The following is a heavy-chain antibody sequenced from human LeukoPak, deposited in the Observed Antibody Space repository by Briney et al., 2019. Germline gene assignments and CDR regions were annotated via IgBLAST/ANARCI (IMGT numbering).Heavy chain of an antibody. CDR1: GFTFSSYA. D-gene: IGHD6-13*01. J-gene: IGHJ4*02. CDR2: ISYDGSNK. CDR3: ARDPGTVSIAAAGIDY. V-gene: IGHV3-30*07. Sequence: GGSLRLSCAASGFTFSSYAMHWVRQAPGKGLEWVAVISYDGSNKYYADSVKGRFTISRDNSKNTLYLQMNSLRAEDTAVYYCARDPGTVSIAAAGIDYWGQGTLVTVSS.